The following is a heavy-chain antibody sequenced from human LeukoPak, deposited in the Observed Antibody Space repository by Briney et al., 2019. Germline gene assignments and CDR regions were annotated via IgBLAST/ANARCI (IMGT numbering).Heavy chain of an antibody. J-gene: IGHJ4*02. CDR1: GFTFSSYE. Sequence: GGSLRLSCAAPGFTFSSYEMNWVRQAPGKGLEWVSYISSSGSTIYYADSVKGRFTISRDNAKNSLYLQMNSLRAEDTAVYYCAAGVWGSIDYWGQGTLVTVSS. CDR3: AAGVWGSIDY. D-gene: IGHD3-16*01. V-gene: IGHV3-48*03. CDR2: ISSSGSTI.